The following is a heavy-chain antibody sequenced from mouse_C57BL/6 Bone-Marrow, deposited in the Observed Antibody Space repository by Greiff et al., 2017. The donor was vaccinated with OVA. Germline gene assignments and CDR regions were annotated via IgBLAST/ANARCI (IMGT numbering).Heavy chain of an antibody. CDR2: IYPGSGST. D-gene: IGHD2-5*01. CDR3: ARECSYYSNFWYFDV. CDR1: GYTFTSYW. J-gene: IGHJ1*03. Sequence: QVQLQQSGAELVKPGASVKMSCKASGYTFTSYWITWVKQRPGQGLEWIGDIYPGSGSTNYNEKFKSKATLTVDTSSSTAYMQLSSLTSEDSAVYYCARECSYYSNFWYFDVWGTGTTVTVSS. V-gene: IGHV1-55*01.